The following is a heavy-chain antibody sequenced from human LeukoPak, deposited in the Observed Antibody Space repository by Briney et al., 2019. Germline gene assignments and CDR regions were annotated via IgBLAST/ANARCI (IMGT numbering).Heavy chain of an antibody. CDR3: AKGAYSGYDNGVFDI. CDR2: ISGSGDRT. Sequence: TGGSLRLSCAASKFTFSTYAMTWVRQAPGKGLEWVSTISGSGDRTYYADSVKGRFTISRDNSKNTLYLQMNTLRAEDTAVYSCAKGAYSGYDNGVFDIWGQGTMVTVSS. V-gene: IGHV3-23*01. CDR1: KFTFSTYA. J-gene: IGHJ3*02. D-gene: IGHD5-12*01.